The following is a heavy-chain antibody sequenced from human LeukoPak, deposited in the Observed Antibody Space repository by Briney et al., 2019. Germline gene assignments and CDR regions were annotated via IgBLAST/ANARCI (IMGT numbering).Heavy chain of an antibody. CDR1: GFTFSSYS. CDR2: ISSSSSYI. J-gene: IGHJ4*02. D-gene: IGHD6-19*01. CDR3: ARAAMSYSSGQESGY. Sequence: GGSLRLSCAASGFTFSSYSMSWVRQAPGKGPEWVSSISSSSSYIYYADSVKGRFTISRDNAKNSLYLQMNSLRAEDTAVYYCARAAMSYSSGQESGYWGQGTLVTVSS. V-gene: IGHV3-21*01.